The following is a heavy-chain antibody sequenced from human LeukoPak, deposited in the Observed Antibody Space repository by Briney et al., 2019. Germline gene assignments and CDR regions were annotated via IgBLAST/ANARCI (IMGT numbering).Heavy chain of an antibody. CDR1: GFTFSDYY. D-gene: IGHD4-17*01. V-gene: IGHV3-11*01. CDR2: ISSSGGTI. CDR3: AKDLLAVTTEFDY. J-gene: IGHJ4*02. Sequence: GGSLRLSCAASGFTFSDYYMTWIRQAPGKGLEWASYISSSGGTIYYADSVKGRFTISRDNSKNTLYLQMNSLRAEDTAVYYCAKDLLAVTTEFDYWGQGTLVTVSS.